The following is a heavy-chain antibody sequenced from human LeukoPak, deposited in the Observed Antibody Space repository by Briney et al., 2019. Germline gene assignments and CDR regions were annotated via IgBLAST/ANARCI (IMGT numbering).Heavy chain of an antibody. J-gene: IGHJ4*02. Sequence: ASVKVSCKASGYSFTAYYMHWVRQAPGKGLEWMGGFDPEDGETIYAQELQGRVTMTKDTSTDTAYMELSSLRSEDTAVYYCATWYYYDSGDYYLADYWGQGTLVTVSS. CDR3: ATWYYYDSGDYYLADY. CDR1: GYSFTAYY. D-gene: IGHD3-22*01. V-gene: IGHV1-24*01. CDR2: FDPEDGET.